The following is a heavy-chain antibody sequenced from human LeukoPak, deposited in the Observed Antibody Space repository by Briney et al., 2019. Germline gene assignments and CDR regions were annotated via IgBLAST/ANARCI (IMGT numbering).Heavy chain of an antibody. CDR2: IYSGGST. CDR3: ARAKPGRLGATTYYFDY. D-gene: IGHD1-26*01. Sequence: GGSLRLSCAASGFTVSSNYMSWVRQAPGKGLEWVSVIYSGGSTYYADSVKGRFTISRGNPKNTLYLQMNSLRAEDTAVYYCARAKPGRLGATTYYFDYWGQGTLVTVS. V-gene: IGHV3-53*01. CDR1: GFTVSSNY. J-gene: IGHJ4*02.